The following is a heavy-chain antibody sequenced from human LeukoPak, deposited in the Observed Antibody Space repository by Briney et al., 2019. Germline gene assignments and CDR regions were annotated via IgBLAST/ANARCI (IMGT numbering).Heavy chain of an antibody. CDR1: GGSISSSSYY. CDR2: IYYSGST. CDR3: ARAQYYYDSSGYLDY. V-gene: IGHV4-30-4*08. J-gene: IGHJ4*02. D-gene: IGHD3-22*01. Sequence: SETLSLTCTVSGGSISSSSYYWGWIRQPPGKGLEWIGYIYYSGSTYYNPSLKSRVTISVDTSKNQFSLKLSSVTAADTAVYYCARAQYYYDSSGYLDYWGQGTLVTVSS.